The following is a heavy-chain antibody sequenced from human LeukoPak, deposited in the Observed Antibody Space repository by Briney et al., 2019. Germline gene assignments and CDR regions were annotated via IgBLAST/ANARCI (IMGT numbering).Heavy chain of an antibody. CDR2: IIPIFGTA. Sequence: ASVKVSCKASGGTFSSYAISWVRQAPGQGLEWMGGIIPIFGTANYAQKFQGRVTITADESTSTAYMELSSLRSEDTAVYYCARGLTYYDILTGYYDYYYYYGMDVWGQETTVTVSS. D-gene: IGHD3-9*01. V-gene: IGHV1-69*13. J-gene: IGHJ6*02. CDR3: ARGLTYYDILTGYYDYYYYYGMDV. CDR1: GGTFSSYA.